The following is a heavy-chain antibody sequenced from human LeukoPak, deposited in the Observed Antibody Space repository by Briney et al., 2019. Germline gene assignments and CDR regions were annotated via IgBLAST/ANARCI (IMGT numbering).Heavy chain of an antibody. CDR2: MNPNSGNT. Sequence: ASVKVSCKASGYTFTSYDINWVRQAPGQGLEWMGWMNPNSGNTGYAQKFQGRVTMTRNTSISTAYMELSSLRSEDTAVYYCARALAVGAVARRMRAFDIWGQGTMVTVSS. D-gene: IGHD6-19*01. CDR3: ARALAVGAVARRMRAFDI. J-gene: IGHJ3*02. CDR1: GYTFTSYD. V-gene: IGHV1-8*01.